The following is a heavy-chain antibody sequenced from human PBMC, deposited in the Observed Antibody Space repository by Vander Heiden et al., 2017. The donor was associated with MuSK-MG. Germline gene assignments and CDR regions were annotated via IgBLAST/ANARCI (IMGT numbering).Heavy chain of an antibody. CDR1: GYTVTSYG. Sequence: QVQLVQSGAEVQKPGAPVKVSCTASGYTVTSYGISWVRQAPGQGLEWMGWISAYNGNTNYAQKLQGRVTMTTDTSTRTAYMELRSLRSDDTAVYYCAREGAAHGDYVSDAFDIWGQGTMVTVSS. D-gene: IGHD4-17*01. V-gene: IGHV1-18*01. CDR2: ISAYNGNT. CDR3: AREGAAHGDYVSDAFDI. J-gene: IGHJ3*02.